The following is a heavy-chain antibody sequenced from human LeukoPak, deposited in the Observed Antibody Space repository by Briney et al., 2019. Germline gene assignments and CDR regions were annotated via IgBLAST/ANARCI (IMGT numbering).Heavy chain of an antibody. CDR2: ISGSGGST. Sequence: PGGSLRLSCAASGFTFSNYAMSWVRQAPGKGLEWVSTISGSGGSTYYADSGKGQFTISRDNSKNTLYLQMNSLRAEDTAVYYCAKEEWLLAVYFDYWGQGTLVTVSS. J-gene: IGHJ4*02. CDR1: GFTFSNYA. CDR3: AKEEWLLAVYFDY. D-gene: IGHD3-3*01. V-gene: IGHV3-23*01.